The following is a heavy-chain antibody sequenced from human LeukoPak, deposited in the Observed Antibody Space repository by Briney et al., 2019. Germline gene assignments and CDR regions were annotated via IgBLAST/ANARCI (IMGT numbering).Heavy chain of an antibody. D-gene: IGHD3-22*01. CDR3: ARVSDSSGYPDY. Sequence: SQTLSLTCTVSGCSISSGGYYWSWIRQHPGKGLEWIGYIYYSGSTYYNPSLKSRVTISVDTSKNQFSLKLSSVTAADTAVYYCARVSDSSGYPDYWGQGTLVTVSS. CDR1: GCSISSGGYY. CDR2: IYYSGST. J-gene: IGHJ4*02. V-gene: IGHV4-31*03.